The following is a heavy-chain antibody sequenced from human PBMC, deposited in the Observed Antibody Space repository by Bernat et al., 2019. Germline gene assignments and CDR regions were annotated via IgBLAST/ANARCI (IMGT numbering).Heavy chain of an antibody. CDR2: IIPILGIA. Sequence: QVQLVQSGAEVKKPGSSVKVSCKASGGTFSSYAISWVRQAPGQGLEWMGRIIPILGIANYAQKFQGRVTITADKSTSTAYMELSSLRSEDTAVYYCARGAVYYYDSSGYIGYFDLWGRGTLVTVSS. J-gene: IGHJ2*01. V-gene: IGHV1-69*04. CDR1: GGTFSSYA. D-gene: IGHD3-22*01. CDR3: ARGAVYYYDSSGYIGYFDL.